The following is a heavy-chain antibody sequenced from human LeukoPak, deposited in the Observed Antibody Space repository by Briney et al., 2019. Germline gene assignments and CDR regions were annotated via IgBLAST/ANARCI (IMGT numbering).Heavy chain of an antibody. J-gene: IGHJ3*02. V-gene: IGHV3-48*03. CDR2: ISSSGSTI. Sequence: GGSLRLSCAASGFTFSSYEMNWVRQAPGKGLEWVSYISSSGSTIYYADSVKGRFTISRDNSKNTLYLQMNSLRAEDTAVYYCAKTRITMIVRKDAFDIWGQGTMVTVSS. CDR1: GFTFSSYE. CDR3: AKTRITMIVRKDAFDI. D-gene: IGHD3-22*01.